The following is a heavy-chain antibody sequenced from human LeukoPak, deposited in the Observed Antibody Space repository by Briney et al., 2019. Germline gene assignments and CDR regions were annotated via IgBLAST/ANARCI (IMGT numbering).Heavy chain of an antibody. CDR3: ARDLKRLAAVQPPEFDY. D-gene: IGHD6-13*01. CDR1: GFIFDDYG. CDR2: NNWKGGST. J-gene: IGHJ4*02. V-gene: IGHV3-20*04. Sequence: GSLRLSCAASGFIFDDYGMSWVRQAPGKGLEWVSGNNWKGGSTGYGDSVEGRFTISRDNAKNSLYLQMNGLRAEDTALYYCARDLKRLAAVQPPEFDYRGQGTLVSVSS.